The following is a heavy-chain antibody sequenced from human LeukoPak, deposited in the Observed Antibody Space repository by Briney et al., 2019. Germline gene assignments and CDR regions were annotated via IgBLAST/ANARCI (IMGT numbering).Heavy chain of an antibody. CDR1: GFTFSSYS. CDR3: AVTPIVVVMSFGY. Sequence: GGSLRLSCAASGFTFSSYSMNWVRQAPGKGLEWVSSISSSSSYIYYADSVKGRFTISRDNAKNSLYLQMNSLRAEDTAVYYCAVTPIVVVMSFGYWGQGTLVTVSS. V-gene: IGHV3-21*01. J-gene: IGHJ4*02. D-gene: IGHD3-22*01. CDR2: ISSSSSYI.